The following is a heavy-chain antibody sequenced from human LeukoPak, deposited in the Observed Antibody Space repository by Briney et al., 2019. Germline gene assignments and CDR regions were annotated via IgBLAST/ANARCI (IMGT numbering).Heavy chain of an antibody. D-gene: IGHD3-10*01. CDR1: GFTFSNYW. Sequence: PGGSLRLSCAASGFTFSNYWMHWVRQAPGKGLVWVSRINSDGINTSYADSVKGRFTISRDNAKNTLNLQMNSLRAEDTAVYYCARDTGSGHLDYWGQGTLVTVSS. CDR2: INSDGINT. V-gene: IGHV3-74*01. CDR3: ARDTGSGHLDY. J-gene: IGHJ4*02.